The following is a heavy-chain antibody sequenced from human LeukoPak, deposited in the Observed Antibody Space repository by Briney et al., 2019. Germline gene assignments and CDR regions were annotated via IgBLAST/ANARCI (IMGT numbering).Heavy chain of an antibody. Sequence: GRSLRLSCAASGFTFSSYGMHWVRQAPGKRLEWVAVIWYDGSNKYYADSVKGRFTISRDNSKNTLYLQMNSLRAEDTAVYYCARDLGGDYGGFDYWGQGTLVTVSS. J-gene: IGHJ4*02. CDR2: IWYDGSNK. V-gene: IGHV3-33*01. CDR1: GFTFSSYG. D-gene: IGHD4-17*01. CDR3: ARDLGGDYGGFDY.